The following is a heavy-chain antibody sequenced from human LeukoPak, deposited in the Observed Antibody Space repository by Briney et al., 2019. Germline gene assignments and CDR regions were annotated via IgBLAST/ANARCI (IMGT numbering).Heavy chain of an antibody. CDR2: INPNSGGT. J-gene: IGHJ6*02. Sequence: GASVKVSCKATGYTLTGYYMHWVRQAPGQGLEWMGWINPNSGGTNYAQKFQGRVTMTRDTSISTAYMELSSLRSDDTAIYYCARDSFDYYGMDVWGQGTTVTVSS. CDR1: GYTLTGYY. V-gene: IGHV1-2*02. CDR3: ARDSFDYYGMDV.